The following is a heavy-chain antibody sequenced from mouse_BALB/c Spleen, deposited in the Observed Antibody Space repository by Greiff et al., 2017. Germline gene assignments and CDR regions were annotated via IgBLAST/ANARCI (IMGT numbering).Heavy chain of an antibody. D-gene: IGHD2-3*01. Sequence: EVKVVESGGGLVKPGGSLKLSCAASGFTFSDYYMYWVRQTPEKRLEWVATISDGGSYTYYPDSVKGRFTISRDNAKNNLYLQMSSLKSEDTAMYYCARDLGDGYYAMDYWGQGTSVTVSS. CDR3: ARDLGDGYYAMDY. J-gene: IGHJ4*01. V-gene: IGHV5-4*02. CDR1: GFTFSDYY. CDR2: ISDGGSYT.